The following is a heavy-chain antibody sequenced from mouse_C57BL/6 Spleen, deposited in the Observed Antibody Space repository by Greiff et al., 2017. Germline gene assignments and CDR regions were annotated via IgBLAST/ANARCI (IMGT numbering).Heavy chain of an antibody. J-gene: IGHJ3*01. CDR2: IYPGDGDT. Sequence: QVQLKQSGPELVKPGASVKISCKASGYAFSSYWMNWVKQRPGKGLEWIGQIYPGDGDTNYNGKFKGKATLTADKSSSTAYMQLSSLTSEDSAVYFCARRDYDGFAYWGQGTLVTVSA. CDR1: GYAFSSYW. V-gene: IGHV1-80*01. D-gene: IGHD2-4*01. CDR3: ARRDYDGFAY.